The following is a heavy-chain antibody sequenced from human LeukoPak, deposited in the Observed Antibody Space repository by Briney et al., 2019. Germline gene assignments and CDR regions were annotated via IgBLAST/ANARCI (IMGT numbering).Heavy chain of an antibody. D-gene: IGHD1/OR15-1a*01. CDR1: GFSFSNYG. CDR3: AKVRAATTFLVDY. CDR2: IRYDGSNK. Sequence: AGGSLTLSCEASGFSFSNYGMHWVRQAPGKGLEWVAFIRYDGSNKNYADSVKGRFTISRDNSKKTLYLEMNSLRAEDTAVYYCAKVRAATTFLVDYWGQGTLVTVSS. J-gene: IGHJ4*02. V-gene: IGHV3-30*02.